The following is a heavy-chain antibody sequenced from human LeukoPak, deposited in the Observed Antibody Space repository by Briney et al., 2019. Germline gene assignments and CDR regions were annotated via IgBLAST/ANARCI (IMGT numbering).Heavy chain of an antibody. D-gene: IGHD1-7*01. CDR1: GFTFSSYS. Sequence: QPGGSLRRSCAASGFTFSSYSMNWVGQAPGKGLEWVSYISSSSSTIYYADSVKGRITVSRDNAKTSLYLQMNSLKDQDTDWYYFAAQGTDGGGKGTTVT. CDR3: AAQGTDG. V-gene: IGHV3-48*02. J-gene: IGHJ6*01. CDR2: ISSSSSTI.